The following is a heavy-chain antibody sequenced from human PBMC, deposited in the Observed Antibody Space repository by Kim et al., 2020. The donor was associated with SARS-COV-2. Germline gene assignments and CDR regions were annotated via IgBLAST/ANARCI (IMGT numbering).Heavy chain of an antibody. CDR3: ARDHSMPGATGGMNY. J-gene: IGHJ4*02. D-gene: IGHD1-26*01. V-gene: IGHV3-7*01. Sequence: GGSLRLSCAASGFTFSSYWMSWVRQAPGKGLEWVGNIKQDGSEKNYVDSVKGRFTVSRDNAKNSLYLQMSSLRAEDTAVYYCARDHSMPGATGGMNYWGQGTLVTVSS. CDR1: GFTFSSYW. CDR2: IKQDGSEK.